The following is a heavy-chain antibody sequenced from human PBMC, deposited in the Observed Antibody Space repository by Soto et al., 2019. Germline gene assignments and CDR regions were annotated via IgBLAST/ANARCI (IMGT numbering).Heavy chain of an antibody. Sequence: GASVKVSCKASGGTFSSYAISWVRQAPGQGLEWMGGIIPIFGTTNYAQKFQGRVTITADESTSTAYMELSSLRSEDTAVYYCARVRSDAINTAMVLSSYYYYYRMDVWGQGTTVTVSS. D-gene: IGHD5-18*01. CDR1: GGTFSSYA. J-gene: IGHJ6*02. CDR3: ARVRSDAINTAMVLSSYYYYYRMDV. V-gene: IGHV1-69*13. CDR2: IIPIFGTT.